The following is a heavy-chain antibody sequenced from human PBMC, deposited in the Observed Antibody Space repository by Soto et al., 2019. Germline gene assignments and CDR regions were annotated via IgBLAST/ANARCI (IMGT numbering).Heavy chain of an antibody. CDR1: GGSISSYY. J-gene: IGHJ3*02. CDR2: MFHGLGP. V-gene: IGHV4-59*01. D-gene: IGHD6-25*01. CDR3: ARDRHWYGSGGPFYSAGSFDI. Sequence: QVHLLQSGPTLVKPWETLSLTCTFSGGSISSYYWSWIRQPPGKGLEWIGYMFHGLGPNYNSSLRGRVSISVDTTKNQFSLELRSLTAADTAVYYCARDRHWYGSGGPFYSAGSFDIWGQGTMVAVS.